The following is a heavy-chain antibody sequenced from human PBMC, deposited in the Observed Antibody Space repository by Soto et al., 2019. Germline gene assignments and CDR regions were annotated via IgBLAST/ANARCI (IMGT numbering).Heavy chain of an antibody. CDR3: ATRFRVTTGEIEVYCGMDV. CDR2: IYYSGST. CDR1: GGSISSYY. J-gene: IGHJ6*04. Sequence: SETLSLTCTVSGGSISSYYWSWIRQPPGKGLEWIGYIYYSGSTNYNPSLKSRVTISVDTSKNQFSLKLSSVTAADTAVYYCATRFRVTTGEIEVYCGMDVWGKGTTVTVSS. D-gene: IGHD4-17*01. V-gene: IGHV4-59*01.